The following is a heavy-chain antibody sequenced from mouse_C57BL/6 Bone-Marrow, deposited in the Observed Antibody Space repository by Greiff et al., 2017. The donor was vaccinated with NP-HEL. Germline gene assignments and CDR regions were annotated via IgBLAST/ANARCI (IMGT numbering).Heavy chain of an antibody. V-gene: IGHV1-76*01. D-gene: IGHD1-1*01. CDR3: AREISFITTVVAYYFDY. CDR2: IYPGSGNT. CDR1: GYTFTDYY. Sequence: QVHVKQSGAELVRPGASVKLSCKASGYTFTDYYINWVKQRPGQGLEWIARIYPGSGNTYYNEQFKGKATLTAEKSSSTSYMQLSSLTSEDSAVYFCAREISFITTVVAYYFDYWGQGTTLTVSS. J-gene: IGHJ2*01.